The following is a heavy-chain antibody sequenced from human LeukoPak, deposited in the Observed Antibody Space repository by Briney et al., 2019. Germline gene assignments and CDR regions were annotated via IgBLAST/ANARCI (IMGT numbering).Heavy chain of an antibody. Sequence: ASVKVSCKASGYTFTSYDINWVRQATGQGLEWMGWMNPISGNTGSAQTVQGRITMTRDTSISTPYMELSSLRAEDTAVYYCARGPLVRLPSSFDPWGQGTLVTVSS. J-gene: IGHJ5*02. CDR3: ARGPLVRLPSSFDP. V-gene: IGHV1-8*01. D-gene: IGHD3-16*02. CDR2: MNPISGNT. CDR1: GYTFTSYD.